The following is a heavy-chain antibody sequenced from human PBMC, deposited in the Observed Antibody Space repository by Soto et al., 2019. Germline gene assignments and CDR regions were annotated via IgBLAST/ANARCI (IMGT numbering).Heavy chain of an antibody. J-gene: IGHJ4*02. D-gene: IGHD2-15*01. CDR1: GYTFTSYG. V-gene: IGHV1-18*01. CDR2: ISAYNGNT. Sequence: QVQLVQSGAEVKKPGASVKVSCKASGYTFTSYGISWVRQAPGQGLEWMGWISAYNGNTNYAQKLQGRVTMTTDTSTSTAYMELRSLRSDDTAVYYCARDMGGYCSGGSCYACDYWGQGTLVTVSS. CDR3: ARDMGGYCSGGSCYACDY.